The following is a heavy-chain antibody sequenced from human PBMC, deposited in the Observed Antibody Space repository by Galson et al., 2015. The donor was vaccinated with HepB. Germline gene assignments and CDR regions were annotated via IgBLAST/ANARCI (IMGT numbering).Heavy chain of an antibody. V-gene: IGHV3-48*04. CDR2: ISSSSSTI. J-gene: IGHJ6*02. Sequence: SLRLSCAASGFTFSSYSMNWVRQAPGKGLEWVSYISSSSSTIYYADSVKGRFTISRDNAKNSLYLQMNSLRAEDTAVYYCARDLEAGVDIVATLGMDVWGQGTTVTVSS. CDR3: ARDLEAGVDIVATLGMDV. CDR1: GFTFSSYS. D-gene: IGHD5-12*01.